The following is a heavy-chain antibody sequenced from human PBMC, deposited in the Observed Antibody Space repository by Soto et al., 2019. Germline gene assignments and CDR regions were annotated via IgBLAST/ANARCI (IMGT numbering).Heavy chain of an antibody. CDR2: IRSKAYGGTT. CDR3: TRNVIAVV. D-gene: IGHD6-19*01. Sequence: GGSLRLSCTASGFTFGDYAMSWVRQAPGKGLEWVGFIRSKAYGGTTEYAASVKGRFTISRDDSKSIAYLQMNSLKTEDTAGYYCTRNVIAVVWGQGTLVTVSS. J-gene: IGHJ4*02. CDR1: GFTFGDYA. V-gene: IGHV3-49*04.